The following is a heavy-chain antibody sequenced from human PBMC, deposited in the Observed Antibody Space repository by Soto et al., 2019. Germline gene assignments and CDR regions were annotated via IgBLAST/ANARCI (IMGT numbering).Heavy chain of an antibody. V-gene: IGHV3-64*04. CDR1: GFTFSSYA. D-gene: IGHD2-15*01. CDR3: AKDDIVVVGPSDAFDI. J-gene: IGHJ3*02. Sequence: AGGSLRLSCSASGFTFSSYAMHWVRQAPGKGLEYVSAISSNGGSTYYADSVKGRFTISRDNSKNTLYLQMNSLRAEDTAVYYCAKDDIVVVGPSDAFDIWGQGTMVTVSS. CDR2: ISSNGGST.